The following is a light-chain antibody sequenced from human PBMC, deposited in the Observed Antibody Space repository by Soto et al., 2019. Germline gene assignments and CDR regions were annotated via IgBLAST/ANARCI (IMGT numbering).Light chain of an antibody. CDR2: GAS. CDR3: QQYNSHWR. Sequence: IQMTQSPSSLSASLVDTVKITFLSIDSINNYLNWYQPKPGKAPKLLIYGASSLQSGVPLSFSGSGSGTSFTLTLSSLQPDDFATYYCQQYNSHWRCGQGTKGDI. V-gene: IGKV1-17*01. J-gene: IGKJ1*01. CDR1: DSINNY.